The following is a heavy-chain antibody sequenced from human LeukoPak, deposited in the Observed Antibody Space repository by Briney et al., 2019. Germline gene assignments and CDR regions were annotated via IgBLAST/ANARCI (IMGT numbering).Heavy chain of an antibody. J-gene: IGHJ4*02. CDR1: GGSISSGGYY. CDR3: ARVRSYYGEVDY. D-gene: IGHD1-26*01. V-gene: IGHV4-30-2*01. Sequence: PSQTLSLTCTVSGGSISSGGYYWSWIRQPPGKGLEWIGYIYHSGSTYYNPSLKSRVTMSVDTSKNQFSLKLSSVTAADTAVYYCARVRSYYGEVDYWGQGTLVTVSS. CDR2: IYHSGST.